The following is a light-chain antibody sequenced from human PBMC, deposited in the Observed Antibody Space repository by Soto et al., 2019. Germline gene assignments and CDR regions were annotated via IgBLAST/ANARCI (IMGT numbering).Light chain of an antibody. CDR1: SSNIGNNY. V-gene: IGLV1-51*01. J-gene: IGLJ2*01. Sequence: QAVVTQPPSVSAAPGQKVTISCSGSSSNIGNNYVSWYQQFPGTAPKLLIYDNNKRPSEIPDRFSGSKSGTSATLGITGLQTGDEADYYCGTWDSSLRGVVFGGGTKVTVL. CDR2: DNN. CDR3: GTWDSSLRGVV.